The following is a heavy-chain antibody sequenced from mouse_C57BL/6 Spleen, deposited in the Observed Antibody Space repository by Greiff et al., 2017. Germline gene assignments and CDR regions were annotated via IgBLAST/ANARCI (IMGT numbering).Heavy chain of an antibody. CDR3: AYYSNYLAY. CDR1: GYTFTDYN. CDR2: INPNNGGT. Sequence: EVQLQQSGPELVKPGASVKIPCKASGYTFTDYNMDWVKQSHGKSLEWIGDINPNNGGTIYNQKFKGKATLTVDKSSSTAYMELRSLTSEDTAVYYCAYYSNYLAYWGQGTLVTVSA. J-gene: IGHJ3*01. V-gene: IGHV1-18*01. D-gene: IGHD2-5*01.